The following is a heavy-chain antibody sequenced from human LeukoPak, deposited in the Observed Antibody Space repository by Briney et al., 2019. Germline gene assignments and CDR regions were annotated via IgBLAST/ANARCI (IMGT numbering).Heavy chain of an antibody. CDR3: AELGITMIGGV. Sequence: TGGSLRLSCAASGFTFSRYEMNWVRQAPGKGLERVSYISSSGSTIYYADSVKGRFTISRDNAKNSLYLQMNSLRAEDTAVYYCAELGITMIGGVWGKGTTVTISS. CDR1: GFTFSRYE. CDR2: ISSSGSTI. D-gene: IGHD3-10*02. J-gene: IGHJ6*04. V-gene: IGHV3-48*03.